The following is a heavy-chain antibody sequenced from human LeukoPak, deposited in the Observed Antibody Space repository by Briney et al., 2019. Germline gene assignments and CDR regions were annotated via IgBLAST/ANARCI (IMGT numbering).Heavy chain of an antibody. CDR3: AKEPTTVTAPY. CDR2: ISGSGGST. V-gene: IGHV3-23*01. CDR1: GFTFSDHY. J-gene: IGHJ4*02. D-gene: IGHD4-17*01. Sequence: GGSLRLSCEVFGFTFSDHYMDWVRQAPGKGLEWVSAISGSGGSTYYADSVKGRFTISRDNSKNTLYLQMNSLRAEDTAVYYCAKEPTTVTAPYWGQGTLVTVSS.